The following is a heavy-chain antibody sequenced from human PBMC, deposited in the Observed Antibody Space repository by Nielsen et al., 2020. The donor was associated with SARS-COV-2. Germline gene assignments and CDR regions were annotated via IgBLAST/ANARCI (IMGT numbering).Heavy chain of an antibody. CDR3: ARAPDIVQVPTATPI. CDR2: IFATGST. D-gene: IGHD2-15*01. J-gene: IGHJ3*02. V-gene: IGHV4-61*02. Sequence: SETLSLTCTVSGSSIYSGGYYWSWIRQPAGKGLEWIGRIFATGSTNYNPSLKSRVTISVDTSKNHFSLKVTSVTAADTAVYYCARAPDIVQVPTATPIWGQGTLVTVSS. CDR1: GSSIYSGGYY.